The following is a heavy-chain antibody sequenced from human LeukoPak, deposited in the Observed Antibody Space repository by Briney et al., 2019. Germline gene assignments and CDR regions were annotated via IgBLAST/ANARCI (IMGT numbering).Heavy chain of an antibody. V-gene: IGHV3-48*01. J-gene: IGHJ4*02. CDR2: ISSSSSTI. D-gene: IGHD3-3*01. Sequence: TGGSLRLSCAASGFTFSSYEMNWVRQAPGKGLEWVSYISSSSSTIYYADSVKGRFTISRDNAKNSLYLQMNSLRAEDTAVYYCARGPLDFWSGYSTNYFDYWGQGTLVTVSS. CDR1: GFTFSSYE. CDR3: ARGPLDFWSGYSTNYFDY.